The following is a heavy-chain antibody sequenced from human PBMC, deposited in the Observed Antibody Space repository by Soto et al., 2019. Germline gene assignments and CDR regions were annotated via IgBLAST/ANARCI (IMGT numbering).Heavy chain of an antibody. V-gene: IGHV3-13*01. D-gene: IGHD3-10*01. Sequence: GGSLRLSCAASGFTFSSYDMHWVRQATGKGLEWVSAIGTAGDTYYPGSVKGRFTISRENAKNSLYLQMNSLRAEDTAVYYCARAPEGSGSYDYYYYYYGMDVWGQGTTVTVSS. CDR2: IGTAGDT. J-gene: IGHJ6*02. CDR1: GFTFSSYD. CDR3: ARAPEGSGSYDYYYYYYGMDV.